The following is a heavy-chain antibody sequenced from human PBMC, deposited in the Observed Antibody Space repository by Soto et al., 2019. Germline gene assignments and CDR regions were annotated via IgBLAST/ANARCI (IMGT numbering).Heavy chain of an antibody. CDR1: GYTFTDYG. J-gene: IGHJ4*02. CDR3: ARDKEFPDY. V-gene: IGHV1-18*01. CDR2: SSAKNGNT. Sequence: QVQLLQSGAEVKKPGASVKVSCKASGYTFTDYGITWVRQAPGQGLEWMGWSSAKNGNTNYVQKFRDRVTMTTDTSTTTAYMELRSLTSDDTAVYYCARDKEFPDYWGQGTLVTVSS.